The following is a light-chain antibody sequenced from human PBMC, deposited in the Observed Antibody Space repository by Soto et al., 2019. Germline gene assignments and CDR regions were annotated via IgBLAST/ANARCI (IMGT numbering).Light chain of an antibody. Sequence: QSALTQPASVSGSPGQSITISCTGTSSDVGAYNYVSWYQQHPGKAPKLMIYEVSNRPSGVSHRFSGSKSDNKASLTISGLQTDDEADYYCSSYTSSRTLVFGTGTKVTVL. CDR2: EVS. V-gene: IGLV2-14*01. CDR1: SSDVGAYNY. J-gene: IGLJ1*01. CDR3: SSYTSSRTLV.